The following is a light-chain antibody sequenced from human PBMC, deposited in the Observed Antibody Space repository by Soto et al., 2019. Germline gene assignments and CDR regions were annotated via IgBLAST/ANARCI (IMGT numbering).Light chain of an antibody. CDR2: DVN. V-gene: IGLV2-14*01. Sequence: QSALTQPASVSGSPGQSITISCTVTSSDVGGYNYVSWYQQHPGKAPKLMIFDVNNRPSGVPDRFSGSKSGNTASLAISGRRAEDEADYFCTSYTSRSILVFGSGTQLTVL. CDR1: SSDVGGYNY. CDR3: TSYTSRSILV. J-gene: IGLJ7*01.